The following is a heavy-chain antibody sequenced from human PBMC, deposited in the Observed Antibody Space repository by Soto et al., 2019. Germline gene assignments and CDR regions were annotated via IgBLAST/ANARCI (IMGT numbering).Heavy chain of an antibody. CDR2: VYYSGST. CDR1: GCSVSSGSYD. CDR3: ALPSTYNWFDP. Sequence: PSETLSLTCTVSGCSVSSGSYDWSWIRQPPGKALEWIGYVYYSGSTNYNPSLKSRVTISLDTSKNQFSLKLSSVTAADTAVYYCALPSTYNWFDPWGQGTLVTVSS. V-gene: IGHV4-61*01. J-gene: IGHJ5*02.